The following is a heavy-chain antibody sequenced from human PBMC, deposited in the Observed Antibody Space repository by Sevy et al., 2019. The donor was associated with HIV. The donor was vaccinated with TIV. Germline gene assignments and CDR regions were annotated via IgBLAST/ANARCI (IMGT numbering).Heavy chain of an antibody. CDR1: GYTFTTYY. V-gene: IGHV1-46*01. CDR2: IYPSGST. J-gene: IGHJ6*02. D-gene: IGHD1-26*01. CDR3: ARDRDLSGGYLEYYYYARDV. Sequence: ASVKVSCKASGYTFTTYYIHWVRQAPGQGLEWMGLIYPSGSTRYAQKFPGRVSMTGYTSTTTLFMELRSLTSEDTAVYYCARDRDLSGGYLEYYYYARDVWGQGTTVTVSS.